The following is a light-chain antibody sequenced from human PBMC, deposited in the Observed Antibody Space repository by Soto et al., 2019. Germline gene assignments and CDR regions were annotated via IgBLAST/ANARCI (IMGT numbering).Light chain of an antibody. CDR1: QSVSSSY. J-gene: IGKJ1*01. V-gene: IGKV3-20*01. Sequence: EIVLTQSPGTLSLSPGERATLSCRASQSVSSSYLAWYQQKPGQAPRLLIYGASSRATGIPDRFSGSGSGTDFTLTISRPEPEDFAVYYCQQYGSSLWTFGQGTKVDI. CDR3: QQYGSSLWT. CDR2: GAS.